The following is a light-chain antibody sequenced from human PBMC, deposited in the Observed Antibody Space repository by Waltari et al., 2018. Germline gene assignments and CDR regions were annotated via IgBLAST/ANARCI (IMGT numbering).Light chain of an antibody. CDR1: GSDFRDYDF. CDR2: EVS. V-gene: IGLV2-8*01. Sequence: QSALTQPPSASGSPGQSVTISCTGSGSDFRDYDFVSWYQQHPGKAPKVILYEVSKRSSGVPDRFSVSKSGNTASLTVSGLQAEDEADYYCSSFAGRWIFGGGTKLTVL. J-gene: IGLJ2*01. CDR3: SSFAGRWI.